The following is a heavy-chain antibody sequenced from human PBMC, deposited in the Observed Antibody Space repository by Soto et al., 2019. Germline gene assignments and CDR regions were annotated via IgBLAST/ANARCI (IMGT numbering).Heavy chain of an antibody. CDR2: ISGGGGTT. J-gene: IGHJ6*01. CDR3: ARGPRAPPPHDYGMDV. CDR1: GSTFSSHV. Sequence: EVQLLESGGGLVQPGGSLRLSCAASGSTFSSHVMNWVRQAPGKGLEWVAAISGGGGTTYYGDSVEGRFTMSRDNSKNTLYLQMNSLRAGDTAIYYCARGPRAPPPHDYGMDVW. V-gene: IGHV3-23*01.